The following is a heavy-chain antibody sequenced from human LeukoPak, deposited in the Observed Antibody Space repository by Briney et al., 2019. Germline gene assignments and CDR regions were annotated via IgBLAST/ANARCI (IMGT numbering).Heavy chain of an antibody. CDR1: GGSISSYY. D-gene: IGHD5-24*01. CDR3: ARARRDGYKYYFDY. Sequence: PSETLYLTCTVSGGSISSYYWSWIRQPPGKGLEWIGYIYYSGSTNYNPSLKSRVTISVDTSKNQFSLKLSSVTAADTAVYYCARARRDGYKYYFDYWGQGTLVTVSS. J-gene: IGHJ4*02. V-gene: IGHV4-59*08. CDR2: IYYSGST.